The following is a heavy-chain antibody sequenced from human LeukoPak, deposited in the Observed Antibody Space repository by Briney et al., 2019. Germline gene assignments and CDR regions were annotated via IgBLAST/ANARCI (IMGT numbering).Heavy chain of an antibody. Sequence: GGSLRLSCAASGFTFSDYYMSWIRQAPGKGLEWVAVIWYDGSNKYYADSVKGRFTISRDNSKNTLYLQMNSLRAEDTAVYYGAKELGSGWSLRGLDYWGQGTLVTVSS. CDR2: IWYDGSNK. CDR3: AKELGSGWSLRGLDY. CDR1: GFTFSDYY. V-gene: IGHV3-33*06. D-gene: IGHD6-19*01. J-gene: IGHJ4*02.